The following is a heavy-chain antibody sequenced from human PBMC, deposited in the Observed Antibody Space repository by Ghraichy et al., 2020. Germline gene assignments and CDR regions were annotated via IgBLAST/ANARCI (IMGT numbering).Heavy chain of an antibody. CDR1: GGSISSSSYY. V-gene: IGHV4-39*01. J-gene: IGHJ4*02. CDR2: IYYRGST. D-gene: IGHD3-22*01. Sequence: SETLSLTCTVSGGSISSSSYYWGWIRQPPGKGLEWIGSIYYRGSTYYNPSLKSRVTISVDTSKNQFSLKLSSVTAADTAVYYCASTPIDYDSSGYYGNDNGGQGTLVIVSS. CDR3: ASTPIDYDSSGYYGNDN.